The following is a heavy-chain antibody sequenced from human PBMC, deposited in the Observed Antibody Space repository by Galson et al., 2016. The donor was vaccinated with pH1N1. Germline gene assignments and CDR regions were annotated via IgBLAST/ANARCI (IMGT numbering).Heavy chain of an antibody. Sequence: LVKPTQTLTLTCTFSGFSLSTNGVGVGWIRQPPGKALEWLAVIYWNDDKRYSPSLKSRLTITKYTSKNQVVLTMTSMDPVDTATYYCAHNNYGDYWNWFDPWGQGTLVTVSS. CDR3: AHNNYGDYWNWFDP. D-gene: IGHD4-17*01. CDR2: IYWNDDK. J-gene: IGHJ5*02. V-gene: IGHV2-5*01. CDR1: GFSLSTNGVG.